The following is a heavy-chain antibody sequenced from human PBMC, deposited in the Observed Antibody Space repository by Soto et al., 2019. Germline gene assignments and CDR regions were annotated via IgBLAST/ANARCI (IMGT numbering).Heavy chain of an antibody. Sequence: QVQLVQSGAEVKRPGSSVKVSCKASGDTFTFYSINWVRQAPGLGLEWMGRINPILSMSNYAQRFQGRVTMTADKSTSTAYMELSSLRSEDTATYYCASSYGSGYRAFDYWGQVALVTVSS. CDR2: INPILSMS. J-gene: IGHJ4*02. CDR1: GDTFTFYS. CDR3: ASSYGSGYRAFDY. D-gene: IGHD3-10*01. V-gene: IGHV1-69*02.